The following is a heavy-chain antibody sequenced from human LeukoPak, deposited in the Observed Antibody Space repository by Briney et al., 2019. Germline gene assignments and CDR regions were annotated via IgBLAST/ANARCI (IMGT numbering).Heavy chain of an antibody. CDR1: GDSVSSDTTA. Sequence: SQTLSLTCAISGDSVSSDTTAWNWLRQSPSRGLEWLGRTYYRSKWYNDYAVSVKSRITINPDTSKNQFSLQLNSVTPEDTAVYYCARGNGRLDYWGQGTLVTVSS. CDR3: ARGNGRLDY. D-gene: IGHD1-1*01. V-gene: IGHV6-1*01. J-gene: IGHJ4*02. CDR2: TYYRSKWYN.